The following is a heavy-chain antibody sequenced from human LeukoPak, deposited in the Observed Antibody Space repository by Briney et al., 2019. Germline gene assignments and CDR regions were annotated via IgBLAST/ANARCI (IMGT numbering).Heavy chain of an antibody. J-gene: IGHJ3*02. CDR1: GFTFDDYA. Sequence: PGRSLRLSCAASGFTFDDYAMHWVRQAPGKGLEWVSGISWNSGSIGYADSVKGRFTISRDNAKSSLYLQMNSLRAEDTALYYCAKDIGAVAGYAFDIWGQGTMVTVSS. CDR3: AKDIGAVAGYAFDI. D-gene: IGHD6-19*01. V-gene: IGHV3-9*01. CDR2: ISWNSGSI.